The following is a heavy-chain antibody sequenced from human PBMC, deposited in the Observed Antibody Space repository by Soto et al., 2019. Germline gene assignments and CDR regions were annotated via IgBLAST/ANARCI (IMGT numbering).Heavy chain of an antibody. CDR3: ARGTLVGDILTGYRTTFDS. V-gene: IGHV4-34*01. D-gene: IGHD3-9*01. CDR1: GGSFSGYD. CDR2: INHSGST. J-gene: IGHJ5*01. Sequence: XETLSLTFAVYGGSFSGYDWSWIRQPPGKGLEWIGEINHSGSTNYNPSLESRVTISVDTSKNQFSLKLSSVTAADTAVYYCARGTLVGDILTGYRTTFDSWGQGTLVTVSS.